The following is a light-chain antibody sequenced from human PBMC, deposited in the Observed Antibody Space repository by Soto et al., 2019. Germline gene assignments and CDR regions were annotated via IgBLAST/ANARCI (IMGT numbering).Light chain of an antibody. CDR3: SSYAGGSTYV. Sequence: QSVPTQPASVSASPGQSITISCTGTTSDVGRYSLVSWYQHHPDKVPKLIIYEVIKRPSGVSNRFSGSKSANTASLTISGLQAEDEADYYCSSYAGGSTYVFGTGTKLTVL. CDR1: TSDVGRYSL. CDR2: EVI. J-gene: IGLJ1*01. V-gene: IGLV2-23*02.